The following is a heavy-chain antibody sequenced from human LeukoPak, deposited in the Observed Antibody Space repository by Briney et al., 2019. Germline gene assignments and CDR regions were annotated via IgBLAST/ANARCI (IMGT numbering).Heavy chain of an antibody. CDR1: GFTFTSYA. CDR2: ISGTGGST. CDR3: AKESGDDSSGYYEVFDY. D-gene: IGHD3-22*01. Sequence: GGSLRLSCTASGFTFTSYAMSWVRQAPGKGLEWVSVISGTGGSTNHADSVKGRFTISRDNSKNTLYLQMNSLRAEDTAVYYCAKESGDDSSGYYEVFDYWGQGTLVTVSS. V-gene: IGHV3-23*01. J-gene: IGHJ4*02.